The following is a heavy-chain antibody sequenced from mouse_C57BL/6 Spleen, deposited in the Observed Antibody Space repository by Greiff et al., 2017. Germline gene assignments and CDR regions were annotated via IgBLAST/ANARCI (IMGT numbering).Heavy chain of an antibody. Sequence: EVQGVESGGGLVQPGGSMKLSCVASGFTFSNYWMNWVRQSPEKGLEWVAQIRLKSDNYATHYAESVKGRFTISRDDSKSSVYLQMNNLRAEDTGIYYCTGPLYYYGSSPYWYFDVWGTGTTVTVSS. D-gene: IGHD1-1*01. J-gene: IGHJ1*03. V-gene: IGHV6-3*01. CDR3: TGPLYYYGSSPYWYFDV. CDR1: GFTFSNYW. CDR2: IRLKSDNYAT.